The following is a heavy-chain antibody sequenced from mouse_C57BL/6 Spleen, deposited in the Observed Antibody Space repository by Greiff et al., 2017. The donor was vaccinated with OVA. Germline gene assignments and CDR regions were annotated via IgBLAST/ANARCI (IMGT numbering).Heavy chain of an antibody. Sequence: VQLQQPGAELVKPGASVKMSCKASGYTFTSYWITWVKQRPGQGLEWIGDIFPGSGSTNSHEKFKSTATLTVDTSSSTAYMQLSSLTSEDSAVYYCARGDYDDYAMDYWGQGTSVTVSS. V-gene: IGHV1-55*01. CDR2: IFPGSGST. CDR1: GYTFTSYW. D-gene: IGHD2-4*01. CDR3: ARGDYDDYAMDY. J-gene: IGHJ4*01.